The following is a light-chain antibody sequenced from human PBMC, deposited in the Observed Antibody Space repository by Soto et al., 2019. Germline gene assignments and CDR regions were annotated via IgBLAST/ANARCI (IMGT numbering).Light chain of an antibody. CDR2: AAS. J-gene: IGKJ1*01. Sequence: AIQMTQSPSSLSAPVGDRVTITCRASQGIRNDLGRYQQKPGKAPKLLIYAASSLLSGVPSRFSGSGSGTDFTLTISSLQPEDFATYYCLQDYNYPWKFGQGTKGDIK. CDR1: QGIRND. CDR3: LQDYNYPWK. V-gene: IGKV1-6*01.